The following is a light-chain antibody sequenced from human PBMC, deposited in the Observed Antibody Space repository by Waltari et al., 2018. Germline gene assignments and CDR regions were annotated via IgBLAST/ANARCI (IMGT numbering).Light chain of an antibody. CDR3: QSYDTSLSVV. J-gene: IGLJ2*01. Sequence: QSVLTQPPSVSGAPGQRVTISCTGGGSNRGAGYDVHWYRQLPGKAPELLIYGVNNRPSGVPDRFFGALSGTSASLAITGLQAEDEADYYCQSYDTSLSVVFGGGTKLTV. CDR1: GSNRGAGYD. V-gene: IGLV1-40*01. CDR2: GVN.